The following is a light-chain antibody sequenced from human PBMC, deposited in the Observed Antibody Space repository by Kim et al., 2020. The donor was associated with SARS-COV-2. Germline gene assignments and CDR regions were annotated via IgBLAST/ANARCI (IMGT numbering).Light chain of an antibody. CDR1: SSNIGAGYD. V-gene: IGLV1-40*01. J-gene: IGLJ1*01. CDR2: AYS. CDR3: QSYDNSLSAYV. Sequence: QRFPISCTGSSSNIGAGYDVHWYQKLPGTAPKLLIYAYSNRPSGVPDRFSGSKSGTSASLAITGLQAEDEADYYCQSYDNSLSAYVFGTGTKVTVL.